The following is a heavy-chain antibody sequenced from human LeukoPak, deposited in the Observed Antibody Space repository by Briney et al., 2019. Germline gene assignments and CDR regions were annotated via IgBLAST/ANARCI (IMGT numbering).Heavy chain of an antibody. J-gene: IGHJ4*02. CDR3: VKVPKYYYDSSGYFY. CDR1: GFTFSSYA. D-gene: IGHD3-22*01. V-gene: IGHV3-64D*09. Sequence: GGSLRLSCSASGFTFSSYAMHWVRQAPGKGLEYVSAISSNGGSTYYADSVKGRFTISRDNSKNTLYLQMSSLRAEDTAVYYCVKVPKYYYDSSGYFYWGQGTLVTVSS. CDR2: ISSNGGST.